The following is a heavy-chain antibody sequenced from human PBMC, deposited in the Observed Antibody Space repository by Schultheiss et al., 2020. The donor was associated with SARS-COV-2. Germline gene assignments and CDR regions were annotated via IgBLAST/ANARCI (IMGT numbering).Heavy chain of an antibody. CDR1: GFTFSNAW. J-gene: IGHJ3*02. Sequence: GGSLRLSCAASGFTFSNAWMNWVRQAPGKGLEWVSAISGSGGSTYYADSVKGRFTISRDNSKNTLYLQMNSLRAEDTAVYYCARVASSDGAFDIWGQGTMVTVSS. CDR2: ISGSGGST. V-gene: IGHV3-23*01. D-gene: IGHD5-24*01. CDR3: ARVASSDGAFDI.